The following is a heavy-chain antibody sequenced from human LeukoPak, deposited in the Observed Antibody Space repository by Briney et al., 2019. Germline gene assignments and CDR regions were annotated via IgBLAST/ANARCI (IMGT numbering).Heavy chain of an antibody. Sequence: PGGTLRLSCAASGFTFSSYGMSWVRQAPGKGLEWVSAISGSGGSTYYADSVKGRFTISRDNSKNTLYLQMNSLRAEDTAVYYCAKDRWTEVDAFDIWGQGTMVTVSS. V-gene: IGHV3-23*01. CDR1: GFTFSSYG. D-gene: IGHD1-1*01. J-gene: IGHJ3*02. CDR3: AKDRWTEVDAFDI. CDR2: ISGSGGST.